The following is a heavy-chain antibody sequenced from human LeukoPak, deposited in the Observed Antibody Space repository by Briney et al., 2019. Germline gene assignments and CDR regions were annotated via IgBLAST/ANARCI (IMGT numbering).Heavy chain of an antibody. V-gene: IGHV3-23*01. D-gene: IGHD6-13*01. J-gene: IGHJ4*02. CDR1: GFTFSSYA. CDR2: ISGSGGSR. CDR3: AKSSPIAAAGEVSDF. Sequence: QPGGSLRLSCAASGFTFSSYAMSWVRQAPGKGLEWLSAISGSGGSRYYAGSLKGRFTISRDNSKSTLYLQMNSLRAEDTAVYYCAKSSPIAAAGEVSDFWGQGTLVTVSS.